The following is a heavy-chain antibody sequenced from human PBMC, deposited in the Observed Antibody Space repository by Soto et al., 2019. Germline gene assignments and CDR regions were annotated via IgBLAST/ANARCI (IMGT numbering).Heavy chain of an antibody. V-gene: IGHV3-11*03. Sequence: GGSLRLSCAASGFTFSTYYMSWLRQAPGKGLEWVSYISSSSSYTNYADSVKGRFTISRDNAKNSLYLQMNSLRAEDTAVYYCASGYCSSTSCYGNSGSYLVGSVYWGQGTLVTVSS. CDR1: GFTFSTYY. CDR3: ASGYCSSTSCYGNSGSYLVGSVY. J-gene: IGHJ4*02. D-gene: IGHD2-2*01. CDR2: ISSSSSYT.